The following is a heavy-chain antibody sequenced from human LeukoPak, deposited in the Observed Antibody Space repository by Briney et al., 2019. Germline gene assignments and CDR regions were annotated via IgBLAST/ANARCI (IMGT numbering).Heavy chain of an antibody. J-gene: IGHJ4*02. D-gene: IGHD3-22*01. CDR3: ARDPGHVVVIVYYFDY. V-gene: IGHV3-30-3*01. CDR2: ISYDGSNK. CDR1: GFTFSSYA. Sequence: GGSLRLSCAASGFTFSSYAMHWVRQAPGKGLEWVAVISYDGSNKYYADSVKGRFTISRDNSKNTLYLQMNSLRAEDTAVYYCARDPGHVVVIVYYFDYWGQGTLVTVSS.